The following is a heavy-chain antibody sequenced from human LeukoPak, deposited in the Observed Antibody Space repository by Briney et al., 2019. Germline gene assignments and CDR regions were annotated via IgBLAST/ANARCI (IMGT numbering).Heavy chain of an antibody. V-gene: IGHV4-61*02. CDR1: GGSFSRGSYY. CDR2: IYTSGST. J-gene: IGHJ5*02. CDR3: SRVEWQHVGWFDP. Sequence: SQTLSLTCTVSGGSFSRGSYYWSWIRQPAGKGLEWIGRIYTSGSTTYNPSLRSRLTISLDTSKNQFSLKLRSVTAADTAVYYCSRVEWQHVGWFDPWGQGTLVTVSS. D-gene: IGHD3-3*01.